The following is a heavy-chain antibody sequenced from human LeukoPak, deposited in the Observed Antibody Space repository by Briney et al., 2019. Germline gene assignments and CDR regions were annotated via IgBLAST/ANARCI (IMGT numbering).Heavy chain of an antibody. CDR2: ISWDGGST. CDR1: GFTFDDYT. CDR3: AKGGLRFPLDY. J-gene: IGHJ4*02. D-gene: IGHD3-3*01. V-gene: IGHV3-43*01. Sequence: RSGGSLGLSCAASGFTFDDYTMHWVRQAPGKGLEWVSLISWDGGSTYYADSVKGRFTISRDNSKNSPYLQMNSLRTEDTALYCCAKGGLRFPLDYWGQGTLVTVSS.